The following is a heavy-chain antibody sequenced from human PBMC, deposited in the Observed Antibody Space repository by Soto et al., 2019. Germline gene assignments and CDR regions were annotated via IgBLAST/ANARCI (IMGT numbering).Heavy chain of an antibody. CDR3: ARWESYLNWFDP. CDR2: MNPNSGNT. V-gene: IGHV1-8*01. Sequence: GASVKVSCKASGYTFTSYDINWVRQATGQGLEWMGWMNPNSGNTGYAQKFQGRVTMTRDTSISTAYMELRSLRSDDTAVYYCARWESYLNWFDPWGQGTLVTVSS. D-gene: IGHD2-2*01. CDR1: GYTFTSYD. J-gene: IGHJ5*02.